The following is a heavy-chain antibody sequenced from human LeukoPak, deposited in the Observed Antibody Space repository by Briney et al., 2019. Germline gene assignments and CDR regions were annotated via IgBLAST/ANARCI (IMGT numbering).Heavy chain of an antibody. CDR2: IYYSGST. D-gene: IGHD1-1*01. J-gene: IGHJ5*02. CDR3: ARGGTSSFDP. CDR1: GGSISSYY. Sequence: SETLSLTCTVSGGSISSYYWSWIRQPPGKGLEWIGYIYYSGSTNYNPSLTSRVTISVDTSKNQFSLKLSSVTAADTAVYYCARGGTSSFDPWGQGTLVTVSS. V-gene: IGHV4-59*01.